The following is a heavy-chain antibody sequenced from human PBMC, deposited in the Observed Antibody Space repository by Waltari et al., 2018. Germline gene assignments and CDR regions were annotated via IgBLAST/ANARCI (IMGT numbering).Heavy chain of an antibody. D-gene: IGHD2-15*01. CDR1: GDAMRSSYW. CDR2: VHGTGKT. J-gene: IGHJ5*02. V-gene: IGHV4-4*02. CDR3: ARDRGRGLFLDT. Sequence: QLQLQQSGPGLVKPSGTLSLICTVSGDAMRSSYWWSWVRQSPGKGLEWIGQVHGTGKTNYNPSFASRVTVSLDTSASHFALKLTSATAADTALYYCARDRGRGLFLDTWGQGTLVTVSP.